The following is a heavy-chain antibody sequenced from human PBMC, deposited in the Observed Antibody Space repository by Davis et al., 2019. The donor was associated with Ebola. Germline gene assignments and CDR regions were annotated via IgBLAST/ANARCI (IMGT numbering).Heavy chain of an antibody. D-gene: IGHD3-22*01. CDR3: ARGRNYYDSSGYWGSLTFDY. Sequence: PSETLSLTCTVSGGSISSYYWSWIRQPAGKGLEWIGRIYTSGSTNYNPSLKSRVTMSVDTSKNQFSLKLSSVTAADTAVYYCARGRNYYDSSGYWGSLTFDYWGQGTLVTVSS. V-gene: IGHV4-4*07. CDR1: GGSISSYY. CDR2: IYTSGST. J-gene: IGHJ4*02.